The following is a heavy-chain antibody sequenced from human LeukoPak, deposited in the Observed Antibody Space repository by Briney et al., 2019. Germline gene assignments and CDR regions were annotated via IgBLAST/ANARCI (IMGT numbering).Heavy chain of an antibody. CDR1: GFTFSADA. V-gene: IGHV3-23*01. D-gene: IGHD1-1*01. CDR3: ARLFAGTTGH. Sequence: GGSLKLSCAASGFTFSADAMSWVRQAPGKGLEWVSAISGNGGRSYDADSVKGRFTISRDKSKNTLYLQMQSLRAEDTAVYYCARLFAGTTGHWGQGTLVTVSS. J-gene: IGHJ4*02. CDR2: ISGNGGRS.